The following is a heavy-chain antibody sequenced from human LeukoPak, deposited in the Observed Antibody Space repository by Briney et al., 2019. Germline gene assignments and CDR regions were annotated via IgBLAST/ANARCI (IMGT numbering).Heavy chain of an antibody. CDR1: GFTLSDHY. Sequence: GGSLRLSCAGSGFTLSDHYMYWVRHAPGKGPEWVGRIRNKANSYSTEYAASVRGRFTVSRDDSESSLFLQMNSLKPEDTAVYYCASCGYDYRFFENWGQGTLVTVSS. CDR3: ASCGYDYRFFEN. J-gene: IGHJ4*02. CDR2: IRNKANSYST. V-gene: IGHV3-72*01. D-gene: IGHD5-12*01.